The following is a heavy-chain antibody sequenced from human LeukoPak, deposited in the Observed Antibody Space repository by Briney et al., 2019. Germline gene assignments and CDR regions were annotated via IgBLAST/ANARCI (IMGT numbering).Heavy chain of an antibody. V-gene: IGHV4-59*01. CDR3: ASAGRDFDY. Sequence: SETLSLTCTVSGGSISSYYWSWIRQPPGKGLEWIGYIYYSGSTNYNPSLKSRVTISVDTSKNQFSLKLSSVTAADTAVYYYASAGRDFDYWGQGTLVTVSS. CDR1: GGSISSYY. J-gene: IGHJ4*02. CDR2: IYYSGST.